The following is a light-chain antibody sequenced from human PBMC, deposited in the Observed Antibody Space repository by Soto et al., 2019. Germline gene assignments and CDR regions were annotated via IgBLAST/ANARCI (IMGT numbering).Light chain of an antibody. CDR1: KSLSSSY. V-gene: IGKV3D-20*01. J-gene: IGKJ4*01. CDR2: DTS. Sequence: TISKDSQCFAQGERVNLACGASKSLSSSYLAWYQQKPGLAPRLLIYDTSRRATGIPDRFSGSGSGRDFTLTMSSLQSEDFATYYGQQSYSTPRTFRGGTKVDIK. CDR3: QQSYSTPRT.